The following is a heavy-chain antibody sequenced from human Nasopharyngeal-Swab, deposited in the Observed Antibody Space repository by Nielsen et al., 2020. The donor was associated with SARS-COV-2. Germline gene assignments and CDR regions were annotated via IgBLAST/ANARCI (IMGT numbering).Heavy chain of an antibody. Sequence: GGSLRLSCAASGFTFDDYAMHWVRQAPGKGLEWVSGISWNSGSIGYADSVKGRFTISRDNSKNTIYLQMNSLRADDTAVYYCVREDYHTHYVYFQHWGQGTVVTVSS. V-gene: IGHV3-9*01. CDR1: GFTFDDYA. CDR3: VREDYHTHYVYFQH. D-gene: IGHD3-9*01. CDR2: ISWNSGSI. J-gene: IGHJ1*01.